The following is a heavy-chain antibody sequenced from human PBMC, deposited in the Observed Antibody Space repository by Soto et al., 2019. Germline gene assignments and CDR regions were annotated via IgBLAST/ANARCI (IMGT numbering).Heavy chain of an antibody. J-gene: IGHJ4*01. CDR1: GASVSSNSAG. V-gene: IGHV6-1*01. Sequence: SQTLSLTCAISGASVSSNSAGWNWIRQTPSRGLEWLGRTYYRSEWFNEYAVSVKSRITINPDTSRNQISLQLNSVTPEDTARYYCARDIDFTYWGRGTQVTVSS. CDR2: TYYRSEWFN. CDR3: ARDIDFTY.